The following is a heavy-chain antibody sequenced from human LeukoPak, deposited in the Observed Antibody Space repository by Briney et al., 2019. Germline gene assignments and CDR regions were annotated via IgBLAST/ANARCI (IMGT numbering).Heavy chain of an antibody. V-gene: IGHV4-34*01. CDR3: ARAETYSSDWYDPFFDY. J-gene: IGHJ4*02. CDR1: GGSFSGYY. Sequence: SETLSLTCAVYGGSFSGYYWSWIRQPPGKGLEWIGEINHSGSTNYNPSLKSRVTISVDTSKNQFSLKLRSVTAADTAVYYCARAETYSSDWYDPFFDYWGQGTLVTVSS. CDR2: INHSGST. D-gene: IGHD6-19*01.